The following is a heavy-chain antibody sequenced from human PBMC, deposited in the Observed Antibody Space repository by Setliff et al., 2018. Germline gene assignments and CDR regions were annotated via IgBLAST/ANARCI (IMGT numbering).Heavy chain of an antibody. CDR3: ARTGTYRYFDY. J-gene: IGHJ4*02. D-gene: IGHD1-1*01. CDR2: IYYSGST. V-gene: IGHV4-39*01. Sequence: SETLSLTCTVSGGSISSSSYYWGWIRQPPGKGLEWIGSIYYSGSTYYNPSLKSRVTISVDTSKNQFSLKLRSVTAADTAVYCARTGTYRYFDYWGQGALVTVSS. CDR1: GGSISSSSYY.